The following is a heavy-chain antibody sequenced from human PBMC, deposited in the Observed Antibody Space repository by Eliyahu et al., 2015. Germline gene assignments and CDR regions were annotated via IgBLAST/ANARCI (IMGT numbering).Heavy chain of an antibody. CDR2: ISYDRSNK. J-gene: IGHJ4*02. V-gene: IGHV3-30*18. CDR3: AKAQTYDAFFDY. Sequence: QVQLVESGGGVVQPGRSLRXSCAASGFXFSPYGMHWVRQAPGKGLEWVAVISYDRSNKYYADSVKGRFTISRDNSKNTLYLQMNSLRAEDTAVYYCAKAQTYDAFFDYWGQGTLVTVSS. D-gene: IGHD3-16*01. CDR1: GFXFSPYG.